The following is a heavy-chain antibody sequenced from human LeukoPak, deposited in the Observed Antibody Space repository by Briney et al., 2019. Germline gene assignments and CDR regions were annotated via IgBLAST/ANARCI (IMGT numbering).Heavy chain of an antibody. D-gene: IGHD3-22*01. V-gene: IGHV3-48*01. Sequence: GGSLRLSCAASGFTFSSYSMNWVRQAPGKGLEWVSYISSSSSTIYYADSVKGRFTISRDNAKNSLYLPMNSLRAEDTAVYYCARDYYDSSGYIDYWGQGTLVTVSS. CDR3: ARDYYDSSGYIDY. J-gene: IGHJ4*02. CDR2: ISSSSSTI. CDR1: GFTFSSYS.